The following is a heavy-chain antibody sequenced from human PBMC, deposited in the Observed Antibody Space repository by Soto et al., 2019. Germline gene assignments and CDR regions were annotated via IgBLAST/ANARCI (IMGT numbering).Heavy chain of an antibody. Sequence: PSETLSLTCTVSGGSISSYYWSWIRQPPGKGLEWIGYIYYSGSTNYNPSLKSRVTISVDTSKNQFSLKLSSVTAADTAVYYCARDGIRITMVRGYDYWGQGTLVTVSS. V-gene: IGHV4-59*12. CDR3: ARDGIRITMVRGYDY. J-gene: IGHJ4*02. CDR2: IYYSGST. CDR1: GGSISSYY. D-gene: IGHD3-10*01.